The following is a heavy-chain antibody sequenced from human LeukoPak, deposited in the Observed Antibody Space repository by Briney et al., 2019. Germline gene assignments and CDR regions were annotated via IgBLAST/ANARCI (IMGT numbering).Heavy chain of an antibody. V-gene: IGHV5-51*01. Sequence: GESLKISCKGSGYSFTSYWIGWVRQMPGRGLVWMGIIYPGDSDTRYSPSFQGQVTISADKSISTAYLQWSSLKASDTAMYYCARVRYCSGGSCRYFDYWGQGTLVTVSS. CDR1: GYSFTSYW. CDR2: IYPGDSDT. CDR3: ARVRYCSGGSCRYFDY. J-gene: IGHJ4*02. D-gene: IGHD2-15*01.